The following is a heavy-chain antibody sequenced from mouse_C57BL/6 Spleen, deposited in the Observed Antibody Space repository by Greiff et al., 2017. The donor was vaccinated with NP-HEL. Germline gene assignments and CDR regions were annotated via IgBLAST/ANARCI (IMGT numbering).Heavy chain of an antibody. CDR3: ARRARDYFDY. J-gene: IGHJ2*01. CDR1: GYAFSSYW. V-gene: IGHV1-80*01. CDR2: IYPGDGDT. Sequence: VMLVESGAELVKPGASVKISCKASGYAFSSYWMNWVKQRPGKGLEWIGQIYPGDGDTNYNGKFKGKATLTADKSSSTAYMQLSSLTSEDSAVYFCARRARDYFDYWGQGTTLTVSS. D-gene: IGHD3-1*01.